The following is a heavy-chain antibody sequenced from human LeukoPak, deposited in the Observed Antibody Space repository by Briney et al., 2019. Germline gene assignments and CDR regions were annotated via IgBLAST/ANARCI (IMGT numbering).Heavy chain of an antibody. D-gene: IGHD2-21*02. Sequence: PSETLSLTCAVYGGSFNYYWSWIRQPPGKGLEWIGEINHSAITKYNPSLKSRVSISVDTSKNQFSLRLSSVTAADTAIYYCAKSLYCGDDCFWGPGTMVTVSS. V-gene: IGHV4-34*01. CDR1: GGSFNYY. J-gene: IGHJ3*01. CDR3: AKSLYCGDDCF. CDR2: INHSAIT.